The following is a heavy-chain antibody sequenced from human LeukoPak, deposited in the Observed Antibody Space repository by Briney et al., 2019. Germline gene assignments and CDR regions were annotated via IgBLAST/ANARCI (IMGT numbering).Heavy chain of an antibody. D-gene: IGHD6-19*01. CDR3: ARLKEWLVSYFDY. V-gene: IGHV4-39*01. J-gene: IGHJ4*02. CDR1: GGSISSSSYY. CDR2: IYYSGST. Sequence: SETLSLTCTVSGGSISSSSYYWGWIRQPPGKGLEWIGSIYYSGSTYYNPSLKSRVTISVDTSKNQFSLKLSSVTAADTAVYYCARLKEWLVSYFDYWGQGTLVTVSS.